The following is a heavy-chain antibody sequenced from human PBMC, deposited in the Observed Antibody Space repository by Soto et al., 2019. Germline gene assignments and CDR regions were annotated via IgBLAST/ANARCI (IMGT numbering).Heavy chain of an antibody. J-gene: IGHJ6*03. Sequence: SETLSLTCTVSGGSISSYYWSWIRQPPGKGLEWIGYIYYSGSTNYNPSLKSRVTISVDTSKNQFSLKLSSVTAADTAVYYCARETLVGYDFWSGYYARNYYYYYMDVWGKGTTVTVSS. V-gene: IGHV4-59*01. CDR1: GGSISSYY. CDR2: IYYSGST. D-gene: IGHD3-3*01. CDR3: ARETLVGYDFWSGYYARNYYYYYMDV.